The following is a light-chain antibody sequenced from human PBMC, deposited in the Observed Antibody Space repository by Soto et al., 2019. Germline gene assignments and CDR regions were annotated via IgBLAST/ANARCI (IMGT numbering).Light chain of an antibody. V-gene: IGLV2-14*02. CDR2: ETS. CDR3: SAHTTSSLYV. CDR1: SSDFGSYKF. J-gene: IGLJ1*01. Sequence: QSALTQPASVSGSPGQSVTISCTGTSSDFGSYKFVSWYQHHPGKVPKVIIYETSKRPSGVSNRFSGSKSGNTASLTISGLRAEDEADYYCSAHTTSSLYVFGSGTKVTVL.